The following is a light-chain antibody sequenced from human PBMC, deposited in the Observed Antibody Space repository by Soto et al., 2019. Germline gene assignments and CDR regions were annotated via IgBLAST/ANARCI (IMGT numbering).Light chain of an antibody. V-gene: IGLV2-8*01. CDR3: SSFEASNNLL. CDR1: KSDIGVYDF. J-gene: IGLJ2*01. CDR2: EVS. Sequence: QSALTQPPSASGSPGQSVTISCTGTKSDIGVYDFVSWYQHHPGKAPRLIIYEVSKRPSGVPDRFSGSKSGNTASLTVSGLQVEDEADYYCSSFEASNNLLFGGGTKLTVL.